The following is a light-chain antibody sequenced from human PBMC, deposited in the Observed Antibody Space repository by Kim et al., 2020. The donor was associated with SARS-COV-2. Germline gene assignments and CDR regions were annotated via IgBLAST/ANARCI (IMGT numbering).Light chain of an antibody. CDR2: GAS. J-gene: IGKJ5*01. CDR3: QQYNSHPLT. Sequence: DIQMTQSPSSLSASLGDSVTITCRASQGITQSIAWFQQKPGQPPKSLIYGASTLQGGVPSRFRGAGSGRDFSLTINNLQPDDFAIYFCQQYNSHPLTFGRGTQLEIK. V-gene: IGKV1-16*01. CDR1: QGITQS.